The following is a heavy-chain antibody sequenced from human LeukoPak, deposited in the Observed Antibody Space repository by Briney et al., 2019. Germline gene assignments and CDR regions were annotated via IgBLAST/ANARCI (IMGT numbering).Heavy chain of an antibody. V-gene: IGHV3-21*06. CDR1: GFAFSTYT. CDR2: INSGGTTT. Sequence: GGSLRLSCAACGFAFSTYTMNWARQAPGKGLEWVASINSGGTTTHYAFSVKGRFTISRDHAQNVLYLQMNGLRGDDAAVYYCLRGDSRDFWGQGTLVTVSS. CDR3: LRGDSRDF. J-gene: IGHJ4*02. D-gene: IGHD3-22*01.